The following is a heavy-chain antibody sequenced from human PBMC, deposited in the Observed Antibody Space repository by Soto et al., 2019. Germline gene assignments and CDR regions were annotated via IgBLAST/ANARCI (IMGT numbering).Heavy chain of an antibody. Sequence: EVQLLESGGGLVQPGGSLRLSCAASGFTFSSYAMSWVRQAPGKGLEWVSVISGGGNRIYYADSVKGRFTISRDNSKNTLYLQMNSLRDEDTAIDFCAKERRVERGGFDYWGQGTLVTVSS. D-gene: IGHD1-1*01. CDR2: ISGGGNRI. CDR3: AKERRVERGGFDY. V-gene: IGHV3-23*01. CDR1: GFTFSSYA. J-gene: IGHJ4*02.